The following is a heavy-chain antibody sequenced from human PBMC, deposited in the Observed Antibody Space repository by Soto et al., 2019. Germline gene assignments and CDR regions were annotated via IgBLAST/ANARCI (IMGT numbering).Heavy chain of an antibody. CDR3: ARDPSSIAARPPYYYGMDV. V-gene: IGHV1-46*01. Sequence: GASVNVSCKSSGYTFTSYYMHWVRQAPGPGLEWMGIINPSGGSTSYAQKFQGRVTMTRDTSTSTVYMELSSLRSEDTAVYYCARDPSSIAARPPYYYGMDVWGQGTTVTVSS. CDR2: INPSGGST. CDR1: GYTFTSYY. D-gene: IGHD6-6*01. J-gene: IGHJ6*02.